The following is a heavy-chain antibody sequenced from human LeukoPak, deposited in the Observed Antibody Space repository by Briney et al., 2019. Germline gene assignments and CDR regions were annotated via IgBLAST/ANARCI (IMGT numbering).Heavy chain of an antibody. CDR2: INPNSGGT. CDR1: GYTFTGYY. V-gene: IGHV1-2*02. Sequence: GASVKVSCKASGYTFTGYYMHWVRQAPGQGLEWMGWINPNSGGTNYAQKFQGRVTMTRDTSISTAYMELSSLRSEDTAVYYCARGPDCSTSCYYYYYMDVWGKGTTVTISS. J-gene: IGHJ6*03. D-gene: IGHD2-2*01. CDR3: ARGPDCSTSCYYYYYMDV.